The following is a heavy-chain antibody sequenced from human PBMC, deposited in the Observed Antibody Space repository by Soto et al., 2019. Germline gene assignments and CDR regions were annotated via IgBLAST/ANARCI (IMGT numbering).Heavy chain of an antibody. J-gene: IGHJ4*02. CDR2: IYYSGST. CDR1: GGSISSGGYY. V-gene: IGHV4-31*03. D-gene: IGHD2-15*01. CDR3: ARGEAGVAATPTDY. Sequence: QVQLQESGPGLVKPSQTLSLICTVSGGSISSGGYYWSWIRQHPGKGLEWIGYIYYSGSTYYNPSLKGRGTISVDTSKNQFSPKLSSVTAADTAVYYCARGEAGVAATPTDYWGQGTLVTVSS.